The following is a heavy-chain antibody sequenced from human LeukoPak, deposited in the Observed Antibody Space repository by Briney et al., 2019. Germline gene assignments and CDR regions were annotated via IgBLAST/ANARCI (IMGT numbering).Heavy chain of an antibody. V-gene: IGHV3-15*01. CDR3: PTLVRSDNYYYYYLDV. D-gene: IGHD3-10*01. CDR1: GFTFSNAW. J-gene: IGHJ6*03. CDR2: IKSKTDGGTT. Sequence: GGSLRLSCAASGFTFSNAWMSWVRQAPGKGLEGVGRIKSKTDGGTTDYAAPVKGRFTISRDGSKNTLYLQIKSLKPEDTAVYYCPTLVRSDNYYYYYLDVWGKGTTVTVSS.